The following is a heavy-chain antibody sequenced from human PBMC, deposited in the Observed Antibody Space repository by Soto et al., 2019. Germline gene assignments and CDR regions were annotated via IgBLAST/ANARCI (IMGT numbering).Heavy chain of an antibody. V-gene: IGHV3-23*01. CDR2: ISGSGGST. Sequence: GGSLRLSCAASGFTFSSYAIIFFRHAPCKGLEWVSAISGSGGSTYYADSVKGRFTISRDNSKNTLYLQMNSLRAEDTAVYYCAKSSGSLYYYYYYGMDVWGQGTTVTVSS. CDR1: GFTFSSYA. J-gene: IGHJ6*02. CDR3: AKSSGSLYYYYYYGMDV. D-gene: IGHD3-16*01.